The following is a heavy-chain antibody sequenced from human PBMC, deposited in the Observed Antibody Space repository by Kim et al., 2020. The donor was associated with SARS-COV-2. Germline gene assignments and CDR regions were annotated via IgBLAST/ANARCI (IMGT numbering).Heavy chain of an antibody. J-gene: IGHJ3*02. Sequence: YAQKFQGRVTMTEDTTTDTAYMELSSLRSADTAVYYCATGHIVAYWAFDIWGQGTMVTVSS. CDR3: ATGHIVAYWAFDI. D-gene: IGHD2-21*01. V-gene: IGHV1-24*01.